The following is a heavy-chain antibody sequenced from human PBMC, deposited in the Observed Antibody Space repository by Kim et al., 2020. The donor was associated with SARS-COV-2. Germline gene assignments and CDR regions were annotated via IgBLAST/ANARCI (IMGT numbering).Heavy chain of an antibody. CDR3: ARDSSGYLLYAFDI. D-gene: IGHD3-22*01. V-gene: IGHV4-59*13. J-gene: IGHJ3*02. CDR2: IYYSGST. CDR1: GGSISSYY. Sequence: SETLSLTCTVSGGSISSYYWSWIRQPPGKGLEWIGYIYYSGSTNYNPSLKSRVTISVDTSKNQFSLKLSSVTAADTAVYYCARDSSGYLLYAFDIWGQGTMVTVSS.